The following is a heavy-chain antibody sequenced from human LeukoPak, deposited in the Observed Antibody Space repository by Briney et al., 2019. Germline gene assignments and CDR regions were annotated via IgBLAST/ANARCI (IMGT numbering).Heavy chain of an antibody. CDR3: ARDRFNGMDA. CDR2: IYSEGST. J-gene: IGHJ6*02. V-gene: IGHV3-66*01. CDR1: GIAVSTDY. D-gene: IGHD3-3*01. Sequence: GGSLRLSCVASGIAVSTDYITWVRQAPGKGLEWVSIIYSEGSTYYADSVKGRFTISKDISKNTVTLQMNSLRAEDTAVYYCARDRFNGMDAWGQGTTVTVSS.